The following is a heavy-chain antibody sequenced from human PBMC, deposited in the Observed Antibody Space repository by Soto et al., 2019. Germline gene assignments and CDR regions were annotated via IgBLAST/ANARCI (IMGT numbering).Heavy chain of an antibody. Sequence: TLSLTCTVSGGSISSISYYWGWIRQPPGKGLEWIGSIYYSGSTYYNPSLKSRVTISVDTSKNQFSLKLSSVTAADTAVYYCARHSGHIFFDYWGQGTLVTVSS. CDR2: IYYSGST. V-gene: IGHV4-39*01. CDR1: GGSISSISYY. D-gene: IGHD5-12*01. J-gene: IGHJ4*02. CDR3: ARHSGHIFFDY.